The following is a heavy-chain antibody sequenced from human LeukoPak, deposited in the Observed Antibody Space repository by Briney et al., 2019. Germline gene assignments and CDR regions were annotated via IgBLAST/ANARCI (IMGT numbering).Heavy chain of an antibody. Sequence: PSETLSLTCAVYGGSFSGYYWSWIRQPPGKGLEWIGEINHSGSTNYNPSLKSRVTISVDTSKNQFSLKLSSVTAADTAVYYCARGGGIPGSLGSWGQEPWSPSPQ. CDR2: INHSGST. CDR1: GGSFSGYY. D-gene: IGHD2-21*01. J-gene: IGHJ4*02. V-gene: IGHV4-34*01. CDR3: ARGGGIPGSLGS.